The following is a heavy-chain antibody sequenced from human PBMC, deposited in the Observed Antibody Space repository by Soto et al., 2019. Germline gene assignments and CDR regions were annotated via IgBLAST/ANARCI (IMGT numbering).Heavy chain of an antibody. CDR1: VFTLSGYT. CDR3: ARETPLHPDYGGNPFSDY. D-gene: IGHD4-17*01. V-gene: IGHV3-21*01. J-gene: IGHJ4*02. CDR2: ISSSSSYI. Sequence: GGSLRLSCAASVFTLSGYTMNWVRQAPGKGLEWVSLISSSSSYIHYADSVKGRFTISRDNAKNSLYLQMNSLRAEDTAVYYCARETPLHPDYGGNPFSDYWGQGTLVTVSS.